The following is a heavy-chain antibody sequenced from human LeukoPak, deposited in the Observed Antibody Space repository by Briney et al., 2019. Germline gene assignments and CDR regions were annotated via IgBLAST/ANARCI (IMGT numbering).Heavy chain of an antibody. J-gene: IGHJ5*02. CDR1: XXSXXSYX. CDR3: XXXXXXXXXXXXDP. CDR2: IYYSGST. V-gene: IGHV4-59*01. Sequence: VXXXSXXSYXXNWIRQPPXRGXXXIGYIYYSGSTXYNPSLNSRVTISVDTSKNQFSLKLSSVPAADTAGYYCXXXXXXXXXXXXDPWXXXXXVTVPS.